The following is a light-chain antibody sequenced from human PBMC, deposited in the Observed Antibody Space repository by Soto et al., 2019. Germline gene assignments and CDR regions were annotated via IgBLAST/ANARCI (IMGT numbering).Light chain of an antibody. CDR3: SSYTSSSTHYV. V-gene: IGLV2-14*01. Sequence: QSALTQPASVSGSPGQSITISCTGTSSDVGGYNYVSWYQQHPGKAPKLMIYEVSNRPSGVSNRFSGSKSGNTASLTISGLQAEDEADYYCSSYTSSSTHYVFGTGTTLTVL. J-gene: IGLJ1*01. CDR1: SSDVGGYNY. CDR2: EVS.